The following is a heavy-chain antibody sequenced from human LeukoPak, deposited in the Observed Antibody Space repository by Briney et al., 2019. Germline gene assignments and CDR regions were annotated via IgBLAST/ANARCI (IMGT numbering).Heavy chain of an antibody. J-gene: IGHJ4*02. CDR3: AKDDRWLQFCC. V-gene: IGHV3-23*01. Sequence: GGSLRLSCAASGLTFRTYAMSWVRQAPGKGLEWVSSISDSGGYTFYADSVKGRFTISRDNSKNTVYLQMNSLRAEDTAVYYCAKDDRWLQFCCWGQGTLVTVSA. D-gene: IGHD5-24*01. CDR1: GLTFRTYA. CDR2: ISDSGGYT.